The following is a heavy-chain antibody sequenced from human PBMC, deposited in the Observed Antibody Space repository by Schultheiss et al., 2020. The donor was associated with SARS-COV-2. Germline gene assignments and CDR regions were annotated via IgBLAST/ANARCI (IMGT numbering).Heavy chain of an antibody. CDR2: ISYDGGHK. J-gene: IGHJ6*02. CDR1: GFTFSHYA. CDR3: ARSGSGSYYYGMDV. V-gene: IGHV3-30*04. Sequence: GGSLRLSCAASGFTFSHYAMHWVRQAPGTGLEWVAVISYDGGHKFYADSVRGRFTISRDNSKNTLYLEMNSLRAEDTAVYYCARSGSGSYYYGMDVWGQGTTVTVSS. D-gene: IGHD3-10*01.